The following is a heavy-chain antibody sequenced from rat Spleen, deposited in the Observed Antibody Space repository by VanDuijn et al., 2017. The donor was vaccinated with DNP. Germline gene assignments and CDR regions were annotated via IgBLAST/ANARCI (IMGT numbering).Heavy chain of an antibody. D-gene: IGHD1-4*01. V-gene: IGHV5-22*01. CDR2: ISYDGGTT. J-gene: IGHJ2*01. CDR1: GFTFSDYY. Sequence: EVQLVESGGGLVQPGGSLKLSCAASGFTFSDYYMAWVRQAPTKGLEWVAYISYDGGTTSYGDSVKGRFTISRDNAKSTLYIQRNSLRSEDMATDYWARHVLPLRVWDYWGQGVMVTVSS. CDR3: ARHVLPLRVWDY.